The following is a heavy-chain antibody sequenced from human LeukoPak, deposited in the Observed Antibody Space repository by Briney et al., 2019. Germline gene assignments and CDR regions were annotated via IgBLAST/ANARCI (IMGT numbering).Heavy chain of an antibody. CDR1: GGTFSSYA. Sequence: SVKVSCTASGGTFSSYAISWVRQAPGQGLEWMGGIIPIFGTANYAQKFQGRVTITADESTSTAYMELSSLRSEDTAVYYCARDRTGYSDHLDWFDPWGQGTLVTVSS. D-gene: IGHD5-12*01. V-gene: IGHV1-69*13. J-gene: IGHJ5*02. CDR3: ARDRTGYSDHLDWFDP. CDR2: IIPIFGTA.